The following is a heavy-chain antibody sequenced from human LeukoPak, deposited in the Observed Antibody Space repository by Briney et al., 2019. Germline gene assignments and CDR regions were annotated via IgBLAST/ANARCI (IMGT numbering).Heavy chain of an antibody. CDR2: IYYSGST. CDR3: ARELRYSSGFQH. D-gene: IGHD3-9*01. CDR1: GGSISSYY. J-gene: IGHJ1*01. V-gene: IGHV4-59*01. Sequence: SETLSLTCTVSGGSISSYYWSWIRQPPGKGLEWIGYIYYSGSTNYNPSLKSRVTISVDTSKNQFSLKLSSVTAADTAVYYRARELRYSSGFQHWGQGTLVTVSS.